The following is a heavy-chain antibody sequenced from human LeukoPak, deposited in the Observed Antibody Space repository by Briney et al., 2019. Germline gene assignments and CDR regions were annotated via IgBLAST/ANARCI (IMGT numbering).Heavy chain of an antibody. CDR2: INPNSGGT. V-gene: IGHV1-2*06. D-gene: IGHD6-19*01. CDR3: ARDPYRIAVAGTDWFDP. CDR1: VYTFTGYY. Sequence: GASVKVSCKASVYTFTGYYMHWVRQAPGQGLEWMGRINPNSGGTNYAQKFQGRVTMTRDTSISTAYMELSRLRSDDTAVYYCARDPYRIAVAGTDWFDPWGQGTLVTVSS. J-gene: IGHJ5*02.